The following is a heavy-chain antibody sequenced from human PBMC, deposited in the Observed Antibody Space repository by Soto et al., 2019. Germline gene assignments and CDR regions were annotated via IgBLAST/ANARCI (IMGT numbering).Heavy chain of an antibody. CDR3: ARPRGLGYCSGGSCPDY. CDR2: IYPGDSDT. D-gene: IGHD2-15*01. Sequence: PGESVKSSCKGSGYRVTSYLSGWVRQMTGKGLEWMGIIYPGDSDTRYSPSFQGQVTISADKSISTAYLQWSSLKASDTAMYYCARPRGLGYCSGGSCPDYWGQGTLVTVSS. J-gene: IGHJ4*02. CDR1: GYRVTSYL. V-gene: IGHV5-51*01.